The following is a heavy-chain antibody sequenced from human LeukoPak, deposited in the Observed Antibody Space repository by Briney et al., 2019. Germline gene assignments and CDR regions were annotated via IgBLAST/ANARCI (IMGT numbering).Heavy chain of an antibody. Sequence: ASVKVSCKASGYTFTSYGISWVRQAPGQGLEWMGWISAYNGNTNYAQKLQGRVTMTTDTSTSTAYMKLRSLRSDDTAVYYCARVLLWFGELPFDYWGQGTLVTVSS. D-gene: IGHD3-10*01. CDR1: GYTFTSYG. CDR3: ARVLLWFGELPFDY. CDR2: ISAYNGNT. J-gene: IGHJ4*02. V-gene: IGHV1-18*01.